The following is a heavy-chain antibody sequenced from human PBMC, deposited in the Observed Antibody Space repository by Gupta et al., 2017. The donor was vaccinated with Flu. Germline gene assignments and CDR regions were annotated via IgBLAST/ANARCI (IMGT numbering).Heavy chain of an antibody. D-gene: IGHD6-19*01. V-gene: IGHV3-23*01. CDR2: IDGTGGRT. Sequence: EVQLLESGGGLVQPGGSLRLSCAASGFTFSFYAISWVRQAPGKGLEWVSSIDGTGGRTYYADSVRGRFTISRDNSKNTLYLQMNSLRAEETAIYYCARAWSSVWGGGSVGAYWGQGTLVTVSS. J-gene: IGHJ4*02. CDR1: GFTFSFYA. CDR3: ARAWSSVWGGGSVGAY.